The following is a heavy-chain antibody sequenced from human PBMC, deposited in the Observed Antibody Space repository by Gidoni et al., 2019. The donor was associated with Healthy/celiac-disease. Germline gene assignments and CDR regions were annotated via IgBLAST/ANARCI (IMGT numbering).Heavy chain of an antibody. Sequence: QLQLQASGPGLVKPSETLSLTCTVSGGSISSSSYYWGWIRQPPGKGLEWIGSIYYSGSTYYNPSLKSRVTISVDTSKNQFSLKLSSVTAADTAVYYCARADYYGSGSFDAFDIWGQGTMVTVSS. D-gene: IGHD3-10*01. CDR2: IYYSGST. J-gene: IGHJ3*02. CDR3: ARADYYGSGSFDAFDI. CDR1: GGSISSSSYY. V-gene: IGHV4-39*07.